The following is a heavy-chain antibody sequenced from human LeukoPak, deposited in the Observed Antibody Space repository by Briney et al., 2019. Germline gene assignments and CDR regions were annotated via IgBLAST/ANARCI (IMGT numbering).Heavy chain of an antibody. Sequence: ASVKVSCKASGGTFSSYAISWVRQAPGQGLEWMGWISAYNGNTNYAQKLQGRVTMTTDTSTSTAYMELRSLRSDDTAVYYCARAEVVVVWSTDYWGQGTLVTVSS. V-gene: IGHV1-18*01. CDR2: ISAYNGNT. CDR3: ARAEVVVVWSTDY. CDR1: GGTFSSYA. D-gene: IGHD2-2*01. J-gene: IGHJ4*02.